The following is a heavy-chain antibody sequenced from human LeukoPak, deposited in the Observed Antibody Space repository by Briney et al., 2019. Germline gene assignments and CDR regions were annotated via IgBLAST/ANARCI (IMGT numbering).Heavy chain of an antibody. CDR1: GGSISSYY. Sequence: IPSETLSLTCTVSGGSISSYYWSWIRQPAGKGLEWIGRIYTSGSTNYNPSLKSRVTMSVDTSKNQFSLKLSSVTAADTAVYCCARGRRGIVLMVSTRRDWFDPWGQGTLVTVSS. CDR2: IYTSGST. J-gene: IGHJ5*02. CDR3: ARGRRGIVLMVSTRRDWFDP. D-gene: IGHD2-8*01. V-gene: IGHV4-4*07.